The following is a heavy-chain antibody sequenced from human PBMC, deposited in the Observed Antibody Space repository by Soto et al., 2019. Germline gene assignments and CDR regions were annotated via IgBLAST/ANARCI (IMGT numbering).Heavy chain of an antibody. D-gene: IGHD3-22*01. V-gene: IGHV4-59*01. CDR1: GGSISSYY. CDR2: IYYSGTT. Sequence: SETLSLTCTVSGGSISSYYWSWIRQPPGKGLEWIGYIYYSGTTNYNPSLKGRVTISIDTSKNQFSLKLSSVTAADTAVYYCATGKRYYDSSGYSHDVFDIWGQGTTVTVSS. CDR3: ATGKRYYDSSGYSHDVFDI. J-gene: IGHJ3*02.